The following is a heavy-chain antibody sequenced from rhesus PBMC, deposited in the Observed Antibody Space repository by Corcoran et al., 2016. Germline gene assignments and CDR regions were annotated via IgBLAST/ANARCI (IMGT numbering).Heavy chain of an antibody. CDR3: ARDPSGSLDV. CDR2: IYSHSEST. Sequence: QVQLQESGPGVVKPSETLSLTCAVSGGTISSGYCYWSWIRQPPGKGLEWIGGIYSHSESTNYTPSLKSRVPISKDTSKNQFSLKLSSVTATDTAVYYCARDPSGSLDVWGRGVLVTVSS. J-gene: IGHJ5-2*02. CDR1: GGTISSGYCY. V-gene: IGHV4S12*01.